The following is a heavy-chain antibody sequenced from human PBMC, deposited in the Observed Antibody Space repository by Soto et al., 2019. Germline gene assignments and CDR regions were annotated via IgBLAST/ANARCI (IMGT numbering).Heavy chain of an antibody. J-gene: IGHJ5*01. CDR2: IFYSGYN. D-gene: IGHD2-2*01. CDR3: ARLYPFVAVPMPMGWFDS. V-gene: IGHV4-31*03. Sequence: TLSLTCTVSGAYISSGGYYWSWIRQSPGKGLEGIGYIFYSGYNYYNRSLKSRLCMSVDTSKNQFSLRLTSVTAADTAVYFGARLYPFVAVPMPMGWFDSWGQGTLVTVSS. CDR1: GAYISSGGYY.